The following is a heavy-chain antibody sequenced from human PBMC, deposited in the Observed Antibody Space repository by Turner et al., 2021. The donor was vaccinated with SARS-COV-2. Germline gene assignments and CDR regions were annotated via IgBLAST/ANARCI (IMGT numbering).Heavy chain of an antibody. D-gene: IGHD1-26*01. V-gene: IGHV3-53*01. J-gene: IGHJ5*02. CDR1: GFTVSSNY. Sequence: EVQLVESGVCWILPGGSLSPSSAASGFTVSSNYMNWVRQAPGKGLECISINYSSGNNYYADTVKGRFTISRDNSKNTLLLHRNSVRAEDTAVYYCARETREARFDPWGQGTLVTVSS. CDR3: ARETREARFDP. CDR2: NYSSGNN.